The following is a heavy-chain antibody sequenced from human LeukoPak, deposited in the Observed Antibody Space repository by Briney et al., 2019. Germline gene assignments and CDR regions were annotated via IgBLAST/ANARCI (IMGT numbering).Heavy chain of an antibody. CDR2: ISWDGGST. Sequence: GGSLRLSCAASGFTFDDYTMHWVRQAPGKGLEWVSLISWDGGSTYYADSVKGRFTISRDNSKNSLYLQMNSLRTEDTALYYCAKDGSSSGPAGWHWFDPWGQGTLVTVSS. CDR1: GFTFDDYT. V-gene: IGHV3-43*01. D-gene: IGHD6-19*01. CDR3: AKDGSSSGPAGWHWFDP. J-gene: IGHJ5*02.